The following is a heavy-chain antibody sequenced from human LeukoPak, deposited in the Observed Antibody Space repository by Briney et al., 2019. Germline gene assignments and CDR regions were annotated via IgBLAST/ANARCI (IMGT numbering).Heavy chain of an antibody. V-gene: IGHV3-49*03. Sequence: PGGSLRLSCTASGFTVGDYAMSWFRQAPGKGLEWVGFIRSKAYGGTTEYAASVKGRFTISRDDSKSIAYLQMNSLKTEDTAVYYCTRDPFTAMVSRDAFDIWGQGTMVTVSS. CDR2: IRSKAYGGTT. J-gene: IGHJ3*02. CDR1: GFTVGDYA. D-gene: IGHD5-18*01. CDR3: TRDPFTAMVSRDAFDI.